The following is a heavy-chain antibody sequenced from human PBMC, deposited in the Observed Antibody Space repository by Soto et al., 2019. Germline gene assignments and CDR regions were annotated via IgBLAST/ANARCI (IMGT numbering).Heavy chain of an antibody. CDR2: ISAYNGNT. V-gene: IGHV1-18*01. J-gene: IGHJ5*02. Sequence: VKVSCKASGYTFTSYGISWVRQAPGQGLEWMGWISAYNGNTNYAQKLQGRVTMTTDTSTSTAYMELRSLRSDDTAVYYCARDLTAISFLGNWFDPWGQGTLVTVSS. D-gene: IGHD2-21*02. CDR3: ARDLTAISFLGNWFDP. CDR1: GYTFTSYG.